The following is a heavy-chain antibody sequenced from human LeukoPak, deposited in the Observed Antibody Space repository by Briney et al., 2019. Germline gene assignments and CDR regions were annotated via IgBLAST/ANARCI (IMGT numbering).Heavy chain of an antibody. Sequence: GESLKISCEGSGYRFTNYWIGWVRQMPGKGLEWMGIIYPGDSDTRYSPSFQGQVTISADKSVSAAYLQWSSLKVSDTAMYYCARLVAAAGTPFDYWGQGTPVSVSS. V-gene: IGHV5-51*01. D-gene: IGHD6-13*01. J-gene: IGHJ4*02. CDR1: GYRFTNYW. CDR3: ARLVAAAGTPFDY. CDR2: IYPGDSDT.